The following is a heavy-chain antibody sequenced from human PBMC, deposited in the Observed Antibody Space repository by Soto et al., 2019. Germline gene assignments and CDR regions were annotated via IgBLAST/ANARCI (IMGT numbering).Heavy chain of an antibody. Sequence: QVQLVQSGAEVKKPGSSVKVSCRASGGTLNKHAMTRVRRAPGLGLEWLGGIIPMFGIPNYPQKFQGRVTITADDSTNTSHMELNSLTSDDTGVYYCARGGTSGWLKGAYDVWGQGTMVTVSS. CDR3: ARGGTSGWLKGAYDV. J-gene: IGHJ3*01. V-gene: IGHV1-69*01. CDR1: GGTLNKHA. CDR2: IIPMFGIP. D-gene: IGHD6-19*01.